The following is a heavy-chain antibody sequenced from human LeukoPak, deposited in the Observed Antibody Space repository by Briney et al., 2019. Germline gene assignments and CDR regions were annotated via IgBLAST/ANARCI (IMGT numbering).Heavy chain of an antibody. J-gene: IGHJ4*02. CDR1: GGSFSGYY. CDR3: ARGNLTSLDY. CDR2: INHSGST. V-gene: IGHV4-34*01. D-gene: IGHD3-9*01. Sequence: PSETLSLTCAVYGGSFSGYYWSWIRQPPGKGLEWIGEINHSGSTSYNPSLKSRVTISVDTSKNQFSLKLSSVTAADTAVYYCARGNLTSLDYWGQGTLVTVSS.